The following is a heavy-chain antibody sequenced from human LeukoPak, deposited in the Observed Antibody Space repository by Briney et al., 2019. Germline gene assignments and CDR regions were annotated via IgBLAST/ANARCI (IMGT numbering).Heavy chain of an antibody. V-gene: IGHV4-39*07. J-gene: IGHJ4*02. CDR1: GGSISSSSYY. CDR3: ARDLDDTIGWYSDY. CDR2: IYYGGST. Sequence: PSETLSLTCTVSGGSISSSSYYWGWIRQPPGKGLEWFGSIYYGGSTYYNPSLKSRVTISVDTSKNQFSLKLSSVTAADTAVYYCARDLDDTIGWYSDYWGQGTLVTVSS. D-gene: IGHD6-19*01.